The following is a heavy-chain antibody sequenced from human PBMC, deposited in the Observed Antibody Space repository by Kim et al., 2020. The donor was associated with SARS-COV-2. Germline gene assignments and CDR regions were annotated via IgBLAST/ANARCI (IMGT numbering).Heavy chain of an antibody. V-gene: IGHV4-31*03. Sequence: SETLSLTCTVSGGSISSGGYYWSWIRQHPGKGLEWIGYIYYSGSTYYNPSLKSRVTISEDTSKNQFSLKLSSVTAADTAVYYCARVRGPSGLIAAAGTGAFDIWGQGTMVTVSS. CDR2: IYYSGST. D-gene: IGHD6-13*01. J-gene: IGHJ3*02. CDR3: ARVRGPSGLIAAAGTGAFDI. CDR1: GGSISSGGYY.